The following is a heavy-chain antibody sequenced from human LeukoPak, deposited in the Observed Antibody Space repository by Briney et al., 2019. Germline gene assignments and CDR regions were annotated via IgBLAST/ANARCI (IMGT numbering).Heavy chain of an antibody. CDR2: INHSGST. D-gene: IGHD1-26*01. CDR1: GGSFSGYY. CDR3: ARGRSGSYRT. Sequence: PSETLSLTCAVYGGSFSGYYWSWIRQPPGKGLEWIGEINHSGSTNYNLSLKSRVTISVDTSKNQFSLKLSSVTAADTAVYYCARGRSGSYRTWGQGTLVTVSS. V-gene: IGHV4-34*01. J-gene: IGHJ4*02.